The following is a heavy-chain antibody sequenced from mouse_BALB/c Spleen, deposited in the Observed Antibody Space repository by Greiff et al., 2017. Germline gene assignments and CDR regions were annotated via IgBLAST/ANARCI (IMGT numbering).Heavy chain of an antibody. V-gene: IGHV1S127*01. Sequence: QVQLQQSGPELVRPGASVKMSCKASGYTFTSYWMHWVQQRPGQGLEWIGMIDPSNSETRLNQKFKDKATLNVDKSSNTAYMQLSSLTSEDSAVYYCARGGYDGYYPYYFDYWGQGTTLTVSS. CDR3: ARGGYDGYYPYYFDY. CDR1: GYTFTSYW. CDR2: IDPSNSET. J-gene: IGHJ2*01. D-gene: IGHD2-3*01.